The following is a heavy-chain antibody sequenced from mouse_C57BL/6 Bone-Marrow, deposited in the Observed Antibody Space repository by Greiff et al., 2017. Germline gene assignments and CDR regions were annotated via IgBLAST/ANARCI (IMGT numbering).Heavy chain of an antibody. Sequence: LKQSGAELVRPGASVKLSCTASGFNIKDDYMHWVKQRPEQGLEWIGWIDPENGDTEYASKFQGKATITADTSSNTAYLQLSSLTSEDTAVYYCTARVYYGSSYWYFDVWGTGTTVTVTA. CDR1: GFNIKDDY. CDR2: IDPENGDT. D-gene: IGHD1-1*01. J-gene: IGHJ1*03. V-gene: IGHV14-4*01. CDR3: TARVYYGSSYWYFDV.